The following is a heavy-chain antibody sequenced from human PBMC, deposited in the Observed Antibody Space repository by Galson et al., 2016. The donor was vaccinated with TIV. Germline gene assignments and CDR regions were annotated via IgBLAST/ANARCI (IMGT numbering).Heavy chain of an antibody. J-gene: IGHJ3*01. Sequence: SETLSLTCFVSGGSLYSYYWSWIRQPPGKGLEWIGYFYYRGATNYNPSLRSRDSISEDTSKNQFSLRLKSVTAADTAVYYCARAKWGSRDVFDVWGEGTMISVSS. CDR2: FYYRGAT. D-gene: IGHD7-27*01. V-gene: IGHV4-59*01. CDR3: ARAKWGSRDVFDV. CDR1: GGSLYSYY.